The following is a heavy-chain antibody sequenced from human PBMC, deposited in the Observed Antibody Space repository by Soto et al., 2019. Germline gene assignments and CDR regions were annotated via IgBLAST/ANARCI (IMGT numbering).Heavy chain of an antibody. CDR1: GFTFSSYA. CDR3: ARDGGRSMIVVVITTPLDY. Sequence: QVQLVESGGGVVQPGRSLRLSCAASGFTFSSYAMHWVRQAPGKGLEWVAVISYDGSNKYYADSVKGRFTISRDNSKNTLYLQMNSLRAEDTAVYYCARDGGRSMIVVVITTPLDYWGQGTLVTVSS. D-gene: IGHD3-22*01. J-gene: IGHJ4*02. V-gene: IGHV3-30-3*01. CDR2: ISYDGSNK.